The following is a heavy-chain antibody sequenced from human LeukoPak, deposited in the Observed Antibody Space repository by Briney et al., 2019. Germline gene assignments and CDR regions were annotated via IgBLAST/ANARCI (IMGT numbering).Heavy chain of an antibody. CDR2: MNPNSGNT. CDR3: ARDGGYSGYDYFDY. V-gene: IGHV1-8*01. J-gene: IGHJ4*02. D-gene: IGHD5-12*01. Sequence: ASVKVSCKASGYTFTSYDINWVRQATGQGLEWMGWMNPNSGNTGYAQKFQGRVTMTRNTSISTAYMELSGLRSEDTAVYYCARDGGYSGYDYFDYWGQGTLVTVSS. CDR1: GYTFTSYD.